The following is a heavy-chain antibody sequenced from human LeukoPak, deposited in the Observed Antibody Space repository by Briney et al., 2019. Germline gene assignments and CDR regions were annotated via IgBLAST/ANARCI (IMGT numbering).Heavy chain of an antibody. V-gene: IGHV1-18*01. D-gene: IGHD2-2*01. Sequence: ASVKVSCKASGYTFTSYGISWVRQAPGQGLEWMGWISAYNGNTNYAQKFQGRVTMTRDTSISTAYMELSRLRPDDTAVYYCARDRMVEAPRYCSSTSCYSIIDYWGQGTLVTVSS. CDR3: ARDRMVEAPRYCSSTSCYSIIDY. CDR1: GYTFTSYG. CDR2: ISAYNGNT. J-gene: IGHJ4*02.